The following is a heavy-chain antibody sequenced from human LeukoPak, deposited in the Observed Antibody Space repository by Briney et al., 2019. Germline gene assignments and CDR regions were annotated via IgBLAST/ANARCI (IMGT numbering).Heavy chain of an antibody. CDR1: GYTFTGYY. CDR2: IHPNTGGT. D-gene: IGHD3-10*01. CDR3: ARGIINKDAFDI. Sequence: ASVKVSCKASGYTFTGYYLHWVRQAPGQGLDWVGWIHPNTGGTNYAQKFQGRVTMTRDTSITTAYMELSRLTSDDTALYYCARGIINKDAFDIWGQGTMVTVSS. V-gene: IGHV1-2*02. J-gene: IGHJ3*02.